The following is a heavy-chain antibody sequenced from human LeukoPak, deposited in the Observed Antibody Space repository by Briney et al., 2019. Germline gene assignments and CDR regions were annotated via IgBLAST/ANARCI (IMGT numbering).Heavy chain of an antibody. J-gene: IGHJ4*02. V-gene: IGHV3-21*06. Sequence: PWETLSLTCTVSGDSISRSSDYWGWIRQPPGKGLEWVSSITTSSSYIYFADSLKGRFTISRDNAKNSLYLQMTSLRADDTAVYYCARHRTASDYWGQGTLVTVSS. CDR2: ITTSSSYI. CDR1: GDSISRSS. CDR3: ARHRTASDY. D-gene: IGHD3-16*02.